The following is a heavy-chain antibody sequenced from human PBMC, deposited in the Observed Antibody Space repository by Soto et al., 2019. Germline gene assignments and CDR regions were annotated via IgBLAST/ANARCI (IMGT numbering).Heavy chain of an antibody. J-gene: IGHJ4*02. CDR3: ARASRHSSGWYAIGY. Sequence: PGGSLRLSCAASGFTFSSYAMHWVRQAPGKGLEWVAVISYDGSNKYYADSVKGRFTISRDNSKNTLYLQMNSLRAEDTAVYYCARASRHSSGWYAIGYWGQGTLVTVSS. D-gene: IGHD6-19*01. V-gene: IGHV3-30-3*01. CDR2: ISYDGSNK. CDR1: GFTFSSYA.